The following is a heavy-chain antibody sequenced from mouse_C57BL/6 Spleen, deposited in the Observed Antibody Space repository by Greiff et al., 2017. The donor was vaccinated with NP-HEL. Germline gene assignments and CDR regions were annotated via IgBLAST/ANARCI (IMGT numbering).Heavy chain of an antibody. CDR2: IDPSDSET. D-gene: IGHD1-1*01. V-gene: IGHV1-52*01. CDR3: ARGGFITTVVAPYYYAMDY. CDR1: GYTFTSYW. J-gene: IGHJ4*01. Sequence: QVQLQQPGAELVRPGSSVKLSCKASGYTFTSYWMHWVKQRPIQGLEWIGNIDPSDSETHYIQKFKDKATLTVDKSSSTAYMQLSSLTSEDSAVYYCARGGFITTVVAPYYYAMDYWGQGTSVTVSS.